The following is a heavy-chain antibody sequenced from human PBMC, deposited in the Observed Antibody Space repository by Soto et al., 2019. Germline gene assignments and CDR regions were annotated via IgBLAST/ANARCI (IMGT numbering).Heavy chain of an antibody. CDR2: ISSSSSYI. CDR1: GFTFSSYS. J-gene: IGHJ5*02. Sequence: EVQLVESGGGLVKPGGSLRLSCAASGFTFSSYSMNWVRQAPGKGLEWVSSISSSSSYIYYADSVKGRFTISSDNAKNSLHLQMNSLRAEDTAVYYCARDGGIYRRSSDWFDPWGQGTLVTVSS. CDR3: ARDGGIYRRSSDWFDP. D-gene: IGHD6-6*01. V-gene: IGHV3-21*01.